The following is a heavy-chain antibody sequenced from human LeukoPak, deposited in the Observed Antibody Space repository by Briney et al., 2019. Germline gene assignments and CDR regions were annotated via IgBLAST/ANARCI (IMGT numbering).Heavy chain of an antibody. CDR1: GYTFTGYY. Sequence: ASVKVSCKASGYTFTGYYMHWVRQAPGQGLEWMGWISAYNGNTNYAQKLQGRVTMTTDTSTSTAYMELRSLRSDDTAVYYCASSTYCGGDCYSSATDAFDIWGQGTMVTVSS. V-gene: IGHV1-18*04. D-gene: IGHD2-21*02. J-gene: IGHJ3*02. CDR2: ISAYNGNT. CDR3: ASSTYCGGDCYSSATDAFDI.